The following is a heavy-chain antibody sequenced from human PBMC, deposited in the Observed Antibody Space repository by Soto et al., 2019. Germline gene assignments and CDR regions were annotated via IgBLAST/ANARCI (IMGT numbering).Heavy chain of an antibody. CDR2: SIPIFGTA. V-gene: IGHV1-69*01. D-gene: IGHD3-3*01. Sequence: QVQLVQSGAEVKKPGSSVKVSCKASGGTFSSYAISWVRQAPGQGLEWMGWSIPIFGTANYAQKFQGRVTITADESTSTAYMELSSLRSEDTAVYYCARGLGLEWLPLSDYWGQGTLVTVSS. CDR3: ARGLGLEWLPLSDY. J-gene: IGHJ4*02. CDR1: GGTFSSYA.